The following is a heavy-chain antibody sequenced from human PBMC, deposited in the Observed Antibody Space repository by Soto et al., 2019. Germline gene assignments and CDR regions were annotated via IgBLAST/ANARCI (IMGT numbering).Heavy chain of an antibody. J-gene: IGHJ4*02. CDR2: IIPIFGTA. D-gene: IGHD6-19*01. Sequence: SVKVSCKASGGTFSSYAISWVRQAPGQGLEWMGGIIPIFGTANYAQKFQGRVTITADESTSTAYMELSSLRSEDTAVYYCARFGRAPGYSSGWYDADYWGQGTLVTVSS. V-gene: IGHV1-69*13. CDR1: GGTFSSYA. CDR3: ARFGRAPGYSSGWYDADY.